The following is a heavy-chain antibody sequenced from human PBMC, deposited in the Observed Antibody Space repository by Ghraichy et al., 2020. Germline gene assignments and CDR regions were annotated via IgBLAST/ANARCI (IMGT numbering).Heavy chain of an antibody. CDR3: ARAGKQWLGNWFDP. J-gene: IGHJ5*02. CDR1: GGSISSGSYY. D-gene: IGHD6-19*01. CDR2: IYTSGST. V-gene: IGHV4-61*02. Sequence: SETLSLTCTVSGGSISSGSYYWSWIRQPAGKGLEWIGRIYTSGSTNYNTSLKSRVTISVDTSKNQFSLKLSSVTAADTAVYYCARAGKQWLGNWFDPWGQGTLVTVSS.